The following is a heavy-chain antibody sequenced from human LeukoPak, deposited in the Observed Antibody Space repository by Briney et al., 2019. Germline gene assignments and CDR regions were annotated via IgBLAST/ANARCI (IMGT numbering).Heavy chain of an antibody. D-gene: IGHD3-22*01. Sequence: ASVKVSCKASGGTFSSYAISWVRQAPGQGLEWMGGIIPIFGTANYAQKFQGRVTITADESTSTAYMELSSLRSEDTVVYYCARRLNSSGYGDAFDIWGQGTMVTVSS. V-gene: IGHV1-69*13. J-gene: IGHJ3*02. CDR2: IIPIFGTA. CDR1: GGTFSSYA. CDR3: ARRLNSSGYGDAFDI.